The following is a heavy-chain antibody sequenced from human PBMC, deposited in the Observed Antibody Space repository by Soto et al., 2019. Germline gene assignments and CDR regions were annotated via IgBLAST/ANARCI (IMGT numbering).Heavy chain of an antibody. CDR2: IYYSGST. V-gene: IGHV4-39*07. CDR1: GGSISSSSYY. Sequence: SETLSLTCTVSGGSISSSSYYWGWVRQPPGKGLEWIGSIYYSGSTYYNPSLKSRVTISVDRSKNQFSLKLSSVTAADTAVYYCARVCGGDCHNGMDVWGQGTTVTVSS. J-gene: IGHJ6*02. D-gene: IGHD2-21*02. CDR3: ARVCGGDCHNGMDV.